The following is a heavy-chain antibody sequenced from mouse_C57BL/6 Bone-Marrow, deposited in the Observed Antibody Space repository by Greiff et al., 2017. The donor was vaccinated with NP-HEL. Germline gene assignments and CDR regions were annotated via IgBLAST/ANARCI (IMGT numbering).Heavy chain of an antibody. Sequence: VQLQQSGPELVKPGASVKISCKASGYTFTDYYMNWVKQSHGQSLEWIGDINPNNGGTSYNQKFTGKATLTVDKSSSTAYMELRSLTSEDSAVYYCARDGYYSSWYFDVWGTGTTVTVTS. CDR1: GYTFTDYY. CDR2: INPNNGGT. CDR3: ARDGYYSSWYFDV. J-gene: IGHJ1*03. V-gene: IGHV1-26*01. D-gene: IGHD2-3*01.